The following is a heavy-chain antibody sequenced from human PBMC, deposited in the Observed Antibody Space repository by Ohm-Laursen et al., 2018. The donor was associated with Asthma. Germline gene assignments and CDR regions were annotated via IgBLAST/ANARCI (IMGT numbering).Heavy chain of an antibody. CDR2: INHSGST. CDR3: ARGRAGPIQRLYYGMDV. J-gene: IGHJ6*02. D-gene: IGHD3-10*01. V-gene: IGHV4-34*01. Sequence: GTLSLTCVVYGGSFSGYYWSWIRQPPGKGLEWIGEINHSGSTNYNPSLKSRVTISVDTSKNQFSLKLSSVTAADTAVYYCARGRAGPIQRLYYGMDVWGQGTTVTVSS. CDR1: GGSFSGYY.